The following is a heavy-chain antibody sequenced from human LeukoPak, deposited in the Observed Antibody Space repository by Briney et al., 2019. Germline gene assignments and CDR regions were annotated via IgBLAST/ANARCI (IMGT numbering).Heavy chain of an antibody. Sequence: PSETLSLTCTVSGGSISSYYWSWIRQPPGKGLEWIGYIYYSGSTNYNPSLKSRVTISVDTSKNQFSLKLSSVTAADTAVYYCARGIDHSGWYEIEVFDYWGQGTLVTVSS. D-gene: IGHD6-19*01. CDR2: IYYSGST. J-gene: IGHJ4*02. V-gene: IGHV4-59*01. CDR3: ARGIDHSGWYEIEVFDY. CDR1: GGSISSYY.